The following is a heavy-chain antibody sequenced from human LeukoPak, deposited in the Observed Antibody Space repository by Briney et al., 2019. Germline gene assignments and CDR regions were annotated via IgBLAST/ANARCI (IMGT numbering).Heavy chain of an antibody. CDR1: GYTFTSYG. V-gene: IGHV1-2*02. D-gene: IGHD3-3*01. Sequence: ASVKVSCKASGYTFTSYGISWVRQAPGQGLEWMGWINPNSGGTNYAQKFQGRVTMTRDTSISTAYMELSRLRSDDTAVYYCASQYYDFWGGYYTGNAEYFQHWGQGTLVTVSS. CDR3: ASQYYDFWGGYYTGNAEYFQH. CDR2: INPNSGGT. J-gene: IGHJ1*01.